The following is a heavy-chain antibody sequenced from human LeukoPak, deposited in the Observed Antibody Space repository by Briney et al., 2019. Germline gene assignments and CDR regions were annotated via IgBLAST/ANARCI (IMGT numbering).Heavy chain of an antibody. Sequence: SVKVSCKASGGTFSSYAISWVRQAPGQGLEWMGGIIPIFGTANYAQKFQGRVTITADESTSTAYTELSSLRSEDTAVYYCARGRSVGATGPGTFDYWGQGTLVTVSS. D-gene: IGHD1-26*01. J-gene: IGHJ4*02. CDR2: IIPIFGTA. CDR1: GGTFSSYA. CDR3: ARGRSVGATGPGTFDY. V-gene: IGHV1-69*13.